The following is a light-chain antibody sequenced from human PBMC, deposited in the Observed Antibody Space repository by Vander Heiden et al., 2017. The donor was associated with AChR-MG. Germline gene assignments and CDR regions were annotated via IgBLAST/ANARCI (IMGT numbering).Light chain of an antibody. CDR1: GSDVDGYDY. CDR2: DVS. CDR3: SSYTSSSTLGVYV. V-gene: IGLV2-14*03. J-gene: IGLJ1*01. Sequence: QSALTQPASVSGSPGQPLTTSCTVTGSDVDGYDYVSWYQHHPGKAPKLMIYDVSNRPSGVSNRFSGSKSGNTASLTISGLQAEDEADYYCSSYTSSSTLGVYVFGTGTKVTVL.